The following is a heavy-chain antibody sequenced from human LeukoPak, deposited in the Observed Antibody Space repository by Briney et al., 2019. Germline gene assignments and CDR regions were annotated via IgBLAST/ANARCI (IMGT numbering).Heavy chain of an antibody. D-gene: IGHD2-2*02. J-gene: IGHJ4*02. CDR3: AGLYTNKWDY. V-gene: IGHV3-48*02. CDR2: ISSSSATI. CDR1: GFTFSDYS. Sequence: GGSLILSCAASGFTFSDYSMNWVRQAPGKGLEWVSYISSSSATIYYADSVKGRFTISRDNAQNSLFLQMNSLRDEDTAVYYCAGLYTNKWDYWGQGTLVTVSS.